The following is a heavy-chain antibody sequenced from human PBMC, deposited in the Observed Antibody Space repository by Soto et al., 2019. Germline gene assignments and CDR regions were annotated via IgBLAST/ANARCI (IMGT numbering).Heavy chain of an antibody. D-gene: IGHD2-2*01. CDR1: GGTFSSYA. CDR2: IIPIFGTA. Sequence: SVKVSCKASGGTFSSYAISWVRQAPGQGLEWMGGIIPIFGTANYAQKFQGRVTITADESTSTAYMELSSLRSEDTAVYYCARDSDIVVVPAAMVNWFDPWGQGTLVTVSS. J-gene: IGHJ5*02. V-gene: IGHV1-69*13. CDR3: ARDSDIVVVPAAMVNWFDP.